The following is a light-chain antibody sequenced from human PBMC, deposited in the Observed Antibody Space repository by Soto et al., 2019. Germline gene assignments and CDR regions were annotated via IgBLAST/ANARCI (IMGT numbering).Light chain of an antibody. CDR3: QQYGSSPWT. CDR1: QSVSSSY. V-gene: IGKV3-20*01. CDR2: GAS. Sequence: EIVMTQSPAVLSVSPGERSTLSCSASQSVSSSYLAWYQQKPGQAPRLLIYGASSRATGIPDRFSGSGSGTDFTLTISRLEPEDFAVYYCQQYGSSPWTFGQGTKVDIK. J-gene: IGKJ1*01.